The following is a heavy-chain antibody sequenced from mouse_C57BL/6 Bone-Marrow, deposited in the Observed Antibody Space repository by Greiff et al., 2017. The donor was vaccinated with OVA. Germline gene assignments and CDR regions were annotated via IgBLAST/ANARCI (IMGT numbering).Heavy chain of an antibody. CDR1: GYTFTSYW. Sequence: QVQLQQSGAELVKPGASVKLSCKASGYTFTSYWMHWVKQRPGQGLEWIGMIHPNSGSTNYNEKFKSKATLTVDKSSSTAYMQLSSLTSEDSAVYYCAYTTIVTLDYWGQGTTLTVSS. V-gene: IGHV1-64*01. J-gene: IGHJ2*01. CDR2: IHPNSGST. CDR3: AYTTIVTLDY. D-gene: IGHD2-5*01.